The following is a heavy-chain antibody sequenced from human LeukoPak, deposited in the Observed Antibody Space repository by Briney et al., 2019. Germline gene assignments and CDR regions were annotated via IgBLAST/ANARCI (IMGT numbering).Heavy chain of an antibody. CDR1: GYTFTGYY. CDR3: ARDLEGYCSGGSCPPHYCYYGMDV. V-gene: IGHV1-2*06. CDR2: INPNSGGT. J-gene: IGHJ6*02. Sequence: ASVKVSCKASGYTFTGYYMHWVRQAPGQGLEWMGRINPNSGGTNYAQKFQGRVTMTRDTSISTAYMELSRLRSDDTAVYYCARDLEGYCSGGSCPPHYCYYGMDVWGQGTTVTVSS. D-gene: IGHD2-15*01.